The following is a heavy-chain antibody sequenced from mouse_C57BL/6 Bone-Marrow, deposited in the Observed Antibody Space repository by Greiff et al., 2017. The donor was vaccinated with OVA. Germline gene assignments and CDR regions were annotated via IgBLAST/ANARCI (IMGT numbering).Heavy chain of an antibody. CDR1: GFNIKDYY. CDR2: IDPEDGDT. V-gene: IGHV14-1*01. J-gene: IGHJ1*03. CDR3: TTGDPWDFDV. Sequence: EVQLQQSGAELVRPGASVKLSCTASGFNIKDYYMHWVKQRPEQGLEWIGRIDPEDGDTEYAPKFQGKATMTADTSASTAYLQLSSLTSEDTAVYYCTTGDPWDFDVWGTGTTVTVSS.